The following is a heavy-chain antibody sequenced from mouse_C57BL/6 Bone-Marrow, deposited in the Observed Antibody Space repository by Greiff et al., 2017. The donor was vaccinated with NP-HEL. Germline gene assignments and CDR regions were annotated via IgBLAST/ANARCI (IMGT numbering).Heavy chain of an antibody. D-gene: IGHD3-3*01. CDR1: GYAFTNYL. V-gene: IGHV1-54*01. Sequence: VQLQQSGAELVRPGTSVKVSCKASGYAFTNYLIEWVKQRPGQGLEWIGVINPGSGGTNYNEKFKGKATLTADKSSSTAYIQLSSLTSEDSAVYFCARGPGREHYFDYWGQGTTLTVSS. CDR3: ARGPGREHYFDY. J-gene: IGHJ2*01. CDR2: INPGSGGT.